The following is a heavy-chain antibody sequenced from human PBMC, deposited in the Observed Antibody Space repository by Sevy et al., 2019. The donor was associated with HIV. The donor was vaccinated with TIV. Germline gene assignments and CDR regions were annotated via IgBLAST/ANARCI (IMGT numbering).Heavy chain of an antibody. CDR1: GFIFSNAW. V-gene: IGHV3-15*01. CDR3: TTRCGGDCYQPFDY. D-gene: IGHD2-21*02. CDR2: IKSKTDGGTT. Sequence: GGSLRLSCVASGFIFSNAWMSWVRQAPGKGLEWVGRIKSKTDGGTTDYAAPVKGRFTISSDDSKNTLYLQMISLKTEDAAVYYCTTRCGGDCYQPFDYWGQGTLVTVSS. J-gene: IGHJ4*02.